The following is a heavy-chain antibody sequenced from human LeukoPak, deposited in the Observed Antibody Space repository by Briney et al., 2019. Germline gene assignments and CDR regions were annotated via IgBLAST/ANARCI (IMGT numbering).Heavy chain of an antibody. CDR2: IIPIFGTA. J-gene: IGHJ5*02. V-gene: IGHV1-69*13. CDR1: GGTFSSYA. Sequence: SVKVSCKASGGTFSSYAISWVRQAPGQGLEWMGGIIPIFGTADYAQKFQGRVTITADESTSTAYMELSSLRSEDTAVYYRARGIVEQYYYGSGSYRNNWFDPWGQGTLVTVSS. D-gene: IGHD3-10*01. CDR3: ARGIVEQYYYGSGSYRNNWFDP.